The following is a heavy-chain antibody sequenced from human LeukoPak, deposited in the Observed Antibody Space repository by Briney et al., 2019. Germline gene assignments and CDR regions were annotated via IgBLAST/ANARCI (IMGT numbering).Heavy chain of an antibody. D-gene: IGHD6-19*01. J-gene: IGHJ4*02. Sequence: SETLSLTCTVSGGSVSGRSDYWGWIRQPPGKGLEWIGSIYFRDNTYYNPSLKSRVTISVDTSKKQFSLTLKSVTDADTAVYYCARHPIKLRWSSGWYYFDYWGQGTLITVSS. V-gene: IGHV4-39*01. CDR2: IYFRDNT. CDR3: ARHPIKLRWSSGWYYFDY. CDR1: GGSVSGRSDY.